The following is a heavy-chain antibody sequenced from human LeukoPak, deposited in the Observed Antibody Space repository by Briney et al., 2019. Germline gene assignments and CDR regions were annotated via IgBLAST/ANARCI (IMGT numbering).Heavy chain of an antibody. CDR2: ISSSSSHM. CDR1: GFTFNSYS. J-gene: IGHJ1*01. Sequence: PGGSLRLSCAASGFTFNSYSMYWVRQAPGKGLEWVSSISSSSSHMFYADSVKGRFSISRDNADNSPYLQMNSLRAEDTAVYYCVRDSGSSYGYYFLHWGQGTLVTVSS. D-gene: IGHD1-26*01. V-gene: IGHV3-21*01. CDR3: VRDSGSSYGYYFLH.